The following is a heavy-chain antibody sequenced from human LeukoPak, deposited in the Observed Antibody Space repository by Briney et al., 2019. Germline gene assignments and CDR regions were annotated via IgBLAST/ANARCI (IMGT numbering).Heavy chain of an antibody. CDR2: LRLHSGSI. D-gene: IGHD3-22*01. Sequence: PGRSPRLSCAAPGFTLEDYALHWVRHAPGKGLARVSGLRLHSGSIDYADSVKGRFTISRDNAKNCLYLQMDSLRADDTALYYCAKGLVDTSGYYSAPLDYGGQGTVVTVSS. CDR3: AKGLVDTSGYYSAPLDY. J-gene: IGHJ4*02. CDR1: GFTLEDYA. V-gene: IGHV3-9*01.